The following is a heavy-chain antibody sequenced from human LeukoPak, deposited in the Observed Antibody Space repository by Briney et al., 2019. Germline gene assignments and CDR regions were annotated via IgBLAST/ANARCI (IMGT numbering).Heavy chain of an antibody. CDR3: ARVPIKDIVVVPAAIKAY. D-gene: IGHD2-2*01. Sequence: PGGSLRLSCAASGFTFSGYSMNWVRQAPGKGLEWVSSISSSGSTIYYADSVKGRFTISRDNAKNSLYLQMNSLRAEDTAVYYCARVPIKDIVVVPAAIKAYWGQGTLVTVSS. J-gene: IGHJ4*02. CDR2: ISSSGSTI. V-gene: IGHV3-48*04. CDR1: GFTFSGYS.